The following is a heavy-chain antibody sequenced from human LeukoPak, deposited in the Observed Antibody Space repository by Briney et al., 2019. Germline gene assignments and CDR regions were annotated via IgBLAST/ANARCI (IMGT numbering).Heavy chain of an antibody. V-gene: IGHV3-74*01. CDR2: INSDGSST. J-gene: IGHJ4*02. CDR1: GFTFSSYW. CDR3: TRSGWDY. Sequence: PGGSLRLSCAASGFTFSSYWMHWVRQAPGKGLVWVSRINSDGSSTSYADSVKGRFTISRDNAKNSLYLQLNSLRDEDAAIYYCTRSGWDYWGQGTLVTVSS. D-gene: IGHD6-19*01.